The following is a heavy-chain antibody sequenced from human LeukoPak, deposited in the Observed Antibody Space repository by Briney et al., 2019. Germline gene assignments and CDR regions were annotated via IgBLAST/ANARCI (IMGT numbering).Heavy chain of an antibody. D-gene: IGHD6-19*01. CDR2: INWNGGST. CDR1: GFTFDDYG. Sequence: GGSLRLSCAASGFTFDDYGMSWVRQAPGKGLEWVSGINWNGGSTGYADSVKGRFTISRDNAKNSLYLQMNSLRAEDTALYYCARAGDDIAVAVDFYYFDYWGRGTLVTVSS. V-gene: IGHV3-20*04. J-gene: IGHJ4*02. CDR3: ARAGDDIAVAVDFYYFDY.